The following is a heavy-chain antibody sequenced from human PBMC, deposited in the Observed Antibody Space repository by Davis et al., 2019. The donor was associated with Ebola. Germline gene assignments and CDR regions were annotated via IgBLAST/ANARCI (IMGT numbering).Heavy chain of an antibody. V-gene: IGHV3-74*01. CDR3: ARDRYYTIDV. CDR2: IHSDGTST. J-gene: IGHJ6*02. D-gene: IGHD3-10*01. CDR1: GFTFSSYW. Sequence: GESLKISCAASGFTFSSYWMHWVRQPPGKGLVWVSRIHSDGTSTIYTDSVKGRFTISRDNAKNTLYLQMNSLRAEDTAVYYCARDRYYTIDVWGQGTTVTVSS.